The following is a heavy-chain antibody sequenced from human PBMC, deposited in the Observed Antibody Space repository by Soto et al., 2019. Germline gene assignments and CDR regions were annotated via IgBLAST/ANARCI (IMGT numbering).Heavy chain of an antibody. CDR3: ARPKSLEYNWFDT. J-gene: IGHJ5*02. V-gene: IGHV3-48*01. Sequence: EVQLMESGGGLVQPGGSLRLSCTASGFTFTSYSINWVRQAPGQGLEWISYISSTSATIYYAESVRGRFTVPRDNAKNSVSLQLNSLRTEDTAVYFCARPKSLEYNWFDTGGKGTPVTVPS. CDR1: GFTFTSYS. CDR2: ISSTSATI.